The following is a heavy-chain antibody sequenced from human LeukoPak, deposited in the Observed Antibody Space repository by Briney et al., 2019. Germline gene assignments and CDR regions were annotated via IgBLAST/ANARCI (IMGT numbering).Heavy chain of an antibody. CDR1: GFTVSSNY. D-gene: IGHD5-18*01. V-gene: IGHV3-66*01. J-gene: IGHJ4*02. CDR2: IYSGGST. Sequence: GGSLRLSCAASGFTVSSNYMSWVRQAPGKGLEWVPVIYSGGSTYYADSVKGRFTISRDNSKNTLYLQMNSLRAEDTAVYYCARVLDTAGMAYWGQGTLVTVSS. CDR3: ARVLDTAGMAY.